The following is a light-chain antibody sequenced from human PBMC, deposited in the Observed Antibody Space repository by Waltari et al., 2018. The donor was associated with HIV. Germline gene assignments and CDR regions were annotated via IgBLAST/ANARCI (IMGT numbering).Light chain of an antibody. CDR2: NVY. Sequence: QSALTQPRSVSGSPGQSVTISCTRTNSDVGAYNYVGWYQQYPGKAPKLRIYNVYNRPSGVPVRFSGAKSGNTASLTISGLQAEDEADYHCCSFTQSHPAVFGGGTKLTVL. CDR1: NSDVGAYNY. J-gene: IGLJ2*01. V-gene: IGLV2-11*01. CDR3: CSFTQSHPAV.